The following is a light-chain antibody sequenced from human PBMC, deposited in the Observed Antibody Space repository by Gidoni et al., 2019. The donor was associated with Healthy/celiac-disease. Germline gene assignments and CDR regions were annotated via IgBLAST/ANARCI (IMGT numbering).Light chain of an antibody. CDR3: QQYDNLPT. CDR2: DAS. CDR1: QDISNY. Sequence: DIQMTQSPSSLSASVGDRVTITCQASQDISNYLNGYQQKPGKAPKLLIYDASNLETGVPSRFSGSGSGTDFTFTISSLQPEDIATYYCQQYDNLPTFXGXTKVEIK. V-gene: IGKV1-33*01. J-gene: IGKJ4*01.